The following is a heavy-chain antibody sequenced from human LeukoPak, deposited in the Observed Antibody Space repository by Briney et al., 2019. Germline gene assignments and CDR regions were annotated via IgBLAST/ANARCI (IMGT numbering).Heavy chain of an antibody. CDR1: GFTFSDYY. CDR2: ISSSGSTI. J-gene: IGHJ4*02. D-gene: IGHD5-18*01. Sequence: PGGSLRLSCAASGFTFSDYYMSWIRQAPGKGLEWVSYISSSGSTIYYADSAKGRFTISRDNARNSLYLQMNSLRAEDTAVYYCARDSYSSMPDYWGQGTLVTVSS. V-gene: IGHV3-11*04. CDR3: ARDSYSSMPDY.